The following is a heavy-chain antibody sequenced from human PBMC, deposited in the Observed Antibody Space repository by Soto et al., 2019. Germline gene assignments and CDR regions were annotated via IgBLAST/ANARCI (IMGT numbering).Heavy chain of an antibody. Sequence: QVQLQESGPGLVKPSGTLSLTCAVSGGSISSSNWWSWVRQPPGKGLEWIGEIYHSGSTNYNPSLKSRGSISVDQSKNQFPLKLSSVAAADTAVDYCARGGGFRAVAGNWFDPWGQGTLVTVSS. CDR3: ARGGGFRAVAGNWFDP. CDR1: GGSISSSNW. V-gene: IGHV4-4*02. CDR2: IYHSGST. J-gene: IGHJ5*02. D-gene: IGHD6-19*01.